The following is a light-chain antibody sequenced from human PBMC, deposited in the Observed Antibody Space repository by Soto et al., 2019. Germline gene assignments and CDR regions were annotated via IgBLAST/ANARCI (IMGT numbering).Light chain of an antibody. CDR2: DVN. J-gene: IGLJ1*01. CDR3: SSYPRSSTYV. V-gene: IGLV2-14*01. CDR1: SSDVGYYNY. Sequence: QSVLTQPASVSGSPGQSIASSCTGTSSDVGYYNYVSWYQQHPGKAPNVMIYDVNNRPSGVPDRFSGSKSGNTASLTISGLQAEDEADYYCSSYPRSSTYVFGTGTKVTVL.